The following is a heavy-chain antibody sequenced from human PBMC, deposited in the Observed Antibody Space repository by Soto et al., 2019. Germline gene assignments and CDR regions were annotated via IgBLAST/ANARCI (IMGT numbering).Heavy chain of an antibody. CDR1: GFKFSNYA. CDR3: AKDRREGRNSAFYFDF. Sequence: GGSLRLSCAASGFKFSNYAMSWVRQAPGKGLEWVSLISATGGGTYYADSVKGRFTISRDNSHNTLYLQVHSLTAEDTAVYYCAKDRREGRNSAFYFDFWGQGAQVTVSS. J-gene: IGHJ4*02. V-gene: IGHV3-23*01. D-gene: IGHD2-15*01. CDR2: ISATGGGT.